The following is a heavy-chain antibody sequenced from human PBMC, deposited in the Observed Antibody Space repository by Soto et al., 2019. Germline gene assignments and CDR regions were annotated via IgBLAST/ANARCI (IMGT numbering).Heavy chain of an antibody. V-gene: IGHV3-23*01. CDR2: LTGSGGST. CDR1: GFTFSSYA. D-gene: IGHD2-8*01. Sequence: DVQLLESGGGLVQPGGSLRLSCAASGFTFSSYAMSWVRQAPGKGLAWVSSLTGSGGSTYYADSVKGRFTSSRDNSRDPLYLQMNSLRAEDTAVYYCAGGGTSGNYAFDIWGQGTLVTVSS. CDR3: AGGGTSGNYAFDI. J-gene: IGHJ3*02.